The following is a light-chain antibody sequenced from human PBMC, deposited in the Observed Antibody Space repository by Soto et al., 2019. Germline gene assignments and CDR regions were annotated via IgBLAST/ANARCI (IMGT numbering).Light chain of an antibody. J-gene: IGKJ2*01. Sequence: DIQLTQSPSFLSASVGDRVTITCRASQGISSYLAWYQQKPGKAPKLLIYGASTLQSGVPSRFSGSGSGTEFTLTISSVQPEDNSTYYCQQLNSYPLTFGQGTKLEIK. CDR3: QQLNSYPLT. CDR2: GAS. V-gene: IGKV1-9*01. CDR1: QGISSY.